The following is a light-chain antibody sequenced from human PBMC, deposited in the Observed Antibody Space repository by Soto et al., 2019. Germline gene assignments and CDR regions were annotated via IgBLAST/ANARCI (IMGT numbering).Light chain of an antibody. CDR1: QSVNIN. CDR2: GAS. J-gene: IGKJ1*01. Sequence: EIVMTQSPGTLSVSPGERATLSCRASQSVNINLAWYQQKPGQAPRLLIYGASTRATGIPARFSGSGSGTEFTLTISSLQSEDVAVYYCQQYNNWPPWTFGQGTKVEIK. V-gene: IGKV3-15*01. CDR3: QQYNNWPPWT.